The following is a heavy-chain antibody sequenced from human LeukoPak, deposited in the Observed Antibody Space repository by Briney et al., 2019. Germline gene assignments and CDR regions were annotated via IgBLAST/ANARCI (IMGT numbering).Heavy chain of an antibody. J-gene: IGHJ4*02. Sequence: SETLSLTCTVSGASVSRDSWSWIRQPPEKGLEWIGYIYHSGSTYYNPSLKSRVTISVDRSKNQFSLKLSSVTAADTAVYYCARGFGGYCSSTSCYTGDYWGQGTLVTVSS. CDR1: GASVSRDS. CDR2: IYHSGST. V-gene: IGHV4-30-2*01. D-gene: IGHD2-2*02. CDR3: ARGFGGYCSSTSCYTGDY.